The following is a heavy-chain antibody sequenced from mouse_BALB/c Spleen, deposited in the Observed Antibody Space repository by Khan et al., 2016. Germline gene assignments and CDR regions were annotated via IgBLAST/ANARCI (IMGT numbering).Heavy chain of an antibody. Sequence: EVKLEESGPGLVKPSQSLSLTCTVTGYSITSDYAWNWIRQFPGNKLEWMGYISYRGSTSYNPSLKSRISITRDTSKNQFFLQLNSVTTEDTATYYCARGGYYFDYWGQGTTLTVSS. V-gene: IGHV3-2*02. D-gene: IGHD1-1*02. J-gene: IGHJ2*01. CDR1: GYSITSDYA. CDR2: ISYRGST. CDR3: ARGGYYFDY.